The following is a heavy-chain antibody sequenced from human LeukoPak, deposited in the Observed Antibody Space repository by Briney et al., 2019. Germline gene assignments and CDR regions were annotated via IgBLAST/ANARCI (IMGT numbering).Heavy chain of an antibody. Sequence: SETLSLTCTVSGGSISSYYWSWIRQPPGKGLEWIGYIYYSGSTNYNPSLKSRVTISVDTSKNQFSLKLSSVTAADTAVYYCARGLVVGATTSERSGFDYWGQGTLVTVSS. J-gene: IGHJ4*02. CDR1: GGSISSYY. CDR2: IYYSGST. CDR3: ARGLVVGATTSERSGFDY. V-gene: IGHV4-59*01. D-gene: IGHD1-26*01.